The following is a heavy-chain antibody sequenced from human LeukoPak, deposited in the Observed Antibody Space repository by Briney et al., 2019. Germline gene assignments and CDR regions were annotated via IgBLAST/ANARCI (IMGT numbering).Heavy chain of an antibody. V-gene: IGHV3-23*01. CDR1: GFTFSRYG. D-gene: IGHD1-1*01. Sequence: GGSLRLSCAASGFTFSRYGINWVRQAPGKGLEWLSAVSAGGGTSYYADSVKGRFTISRDNSKNTLYLQMNSLRADDTAIYYCANLQHAYWGQGTLVTVSS. J-gene: IGHJ4*02. CDR3: ANLQHAY. CDR2: VSAGGGTS.